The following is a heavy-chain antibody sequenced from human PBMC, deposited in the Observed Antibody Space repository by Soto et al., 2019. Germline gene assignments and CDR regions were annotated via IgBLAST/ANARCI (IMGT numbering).Heavy chain of an antibody. CDR1: GGTFNSYT. J-gene: IGHJ4*02. V-gene: IGHV1-69*06. D-gene: IGHD1-26*01. CDR2: VVPMYDSV. CDR3: ASWRSYSGSYCFDY. Sequence: QVQLVQSGAEVKKPGASVKVSCEASGGTFNSYTINWVRQAPGRGLEWVGQVVPMYDSVNYAENFQGRVTITTDKSTKTAYMELTSLRSEDTALYFCASWRSYSGSYCFDYWAKGTLVTVSS.